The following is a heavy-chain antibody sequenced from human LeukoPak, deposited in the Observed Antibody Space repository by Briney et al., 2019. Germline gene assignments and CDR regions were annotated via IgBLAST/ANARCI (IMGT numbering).Heavy chain of an antibody. D-gene: IGHD1-1*01. V-gene: IGHV4-31*03. Sequence: SETLSLTCTVSGGSISSGGYYWSWIRQHPGKGLERIGYIYYSGSTYYNPSLKSRVTISVDTSKNQFSLRLNSVTAADTAVYYCARYFSGRTLDYWGQGTLVTVSS. CDR2: IYYSGST. CDR3: ARYFSGRTLDY. CDR1: GGSISSGGYY. J-gene: IGHJ4*02.